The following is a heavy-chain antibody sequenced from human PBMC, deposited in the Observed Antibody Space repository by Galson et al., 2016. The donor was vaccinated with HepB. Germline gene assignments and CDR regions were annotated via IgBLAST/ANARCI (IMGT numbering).Heavy chain of an antibody. Sequence: SLRLSCAASGFTFSSYAMLWVRQAPGKGLEWVAVISYDGSNKYYADSVKGRFTISRDNSKNTLYLQMNSLRDEDTAVYYCARDRRHNYAFFDSWGQGTPITVSS. J-gene: IGHJ4*02. CDR2: ISYDGSNK. CDR1: GFTFSSYA. D-gene: IGHD3-16*01. CDR3: ARDRRHNYAFFDS. V-gene: IGHV3-30-3*01.